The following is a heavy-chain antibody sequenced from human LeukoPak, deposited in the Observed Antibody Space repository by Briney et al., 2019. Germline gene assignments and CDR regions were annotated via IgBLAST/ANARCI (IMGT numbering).Heavy chain of an antibody. CDR1: GFTFSDFH. CDR3: ARAGYSSTWYSRYFDL. Sequence: GGSLRLSCAASGFTFSDFHMSWIRQAPGKGLEWVSSISSSSSYIYYADSVKGRFTISRENAKNSLYLQVNSLRAGDTAVYYCARAGYSSTWYSRYFDLWGRGTLVTVSS. J-gene: IGHJ2*01. D-gene: IGHD6-13*01. V-gene: IGHV3-11*06. CDR2: ISSSSSYI.